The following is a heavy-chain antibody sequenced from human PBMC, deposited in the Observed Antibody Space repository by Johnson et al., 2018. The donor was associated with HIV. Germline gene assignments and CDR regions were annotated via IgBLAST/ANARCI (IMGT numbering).Heavy chain of an antibody. Sequence: QVQLVESGGGLVKPGGSLRLSCAASGFTFSDYYMSWIRQAPGKGLEWVSYISMSGRTIYYADSVKGRFTISRDNAKNSLYLQMNSLRAEETAVYYCAREGFVVLPAAMRLFAFDIWGQGTMVTVSS. D-gene: IGHD2-2*01. CDR2: ISMSGRTI. J-gene: IGHJ3*02. CDR3: AREGFVVLPAAMRLFAFDI. CDR1: GFTFSDYY. V-gene: IGHV3-11*04.